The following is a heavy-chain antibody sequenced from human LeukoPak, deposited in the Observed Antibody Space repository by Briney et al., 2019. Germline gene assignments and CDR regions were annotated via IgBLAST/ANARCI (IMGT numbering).Heavy chain of an antibody. D-gene: IGHD3-10*01. CDR1: GITFSNYY. CDR2: IIQDGSVT. Sequence: GGSLRLSCVTSGITFSNYYMHWVRQVPGEGLVWVSHIIQDGSVTSYADSVKGRFTISRDNSKNTLYLQMNSLRAEDTAVYYCATLRRSDSGSFYSDYWGQGTLVSVSS. CDR3: ATLRRSDSGSFYSDY. V-gene: IGHV3-74*01. J-gene: IGHJ4*02.